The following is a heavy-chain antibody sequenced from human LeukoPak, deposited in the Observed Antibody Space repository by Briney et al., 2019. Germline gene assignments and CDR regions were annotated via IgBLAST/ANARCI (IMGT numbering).Heavy chain of an antibody. CDR2: ISSSSSYI. J-gene: IGHJ3*02. CDR3: ARADEWFGGAFDI. D-gene: IGHD3-10*01. V-gene: IGHV3-21*01. CDR1: GFTFSSYS. Sequence: GGSLRLSCAASGFTFSSYSMNWVRQAPGNGLEWVSSISSSSSYIYCADSVEGRFTISRDNAKNSLYLQMNSLRAEDTAVYYCARADEWFGGAFDIWGQGTMVTVSS.